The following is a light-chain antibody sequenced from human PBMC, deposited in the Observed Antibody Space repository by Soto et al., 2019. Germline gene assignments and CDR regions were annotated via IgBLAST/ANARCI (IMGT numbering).Light chain of an antibody. CDR1: QSISSW. J-gene: IGKJ4*01. CDR2: KAS. Sequence: DIQMTQSPSTLSASTCRASQSISSWLAWYQQKPGKAPKLLIYKASSLESGVPSRFSGSGSGTEFTLTISSLQPDDFATHYCQQYNSYPSFGGGTKVEIK. V-gene: IGKV1-5*03. CDR3: QQYNSYPS.